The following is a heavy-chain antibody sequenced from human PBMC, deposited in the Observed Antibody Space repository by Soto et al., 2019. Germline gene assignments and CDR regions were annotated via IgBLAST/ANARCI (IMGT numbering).Heavy chain of an antibody. Sequence: QITLKESGPPLVKPTQTLTLTCTFSGFSLSTSGVGVGWIRQPPGKALEWLALIYWDDDKRYSPSLKSRLTITKDTSKNQVVLTMTNMDPVDTATYYCAHANSSGWYRDAFDIWGQGTMVTVSS. CDR1: GFSLSTSGVG. J-gene: IGHJ3*02. CDR3: AHANSSGWYRDAFDI. V-gene: IGHV2-5*02. CDR2: IYWDDDK. D-gene: IGHD6-19*01.